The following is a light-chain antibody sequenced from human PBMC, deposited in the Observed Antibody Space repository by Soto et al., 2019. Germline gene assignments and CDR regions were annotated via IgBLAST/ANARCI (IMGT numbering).Light chain of an antibody. CDR1: QDISNS. CDR3: QQVNSYPLT. Sequence: DIQMTQSPSSLSASVVDRVTITCLASQDISNSLAWYQQKPGKAPKFLLYATSTFQSGVPSRFSGSGSGTQFTLTISSLQPEDFATYYCQQVNSYPLTCGGGTKVDIK. J-gene: IGKJ4*01. V-gene: IGKV1-9*01. CDR2: ATS.